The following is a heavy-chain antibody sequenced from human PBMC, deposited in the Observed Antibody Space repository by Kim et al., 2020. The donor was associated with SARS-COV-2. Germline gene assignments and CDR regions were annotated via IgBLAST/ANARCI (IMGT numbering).Heavy chain of an antibody. CDR3: ARVLKIFGVVIIRDGWFDP. V-gene: IGHV4-31*03. D-gene: IGHD3-3*01. CDR2: FDYSGST. J-gene: IGHJ5*02. CDR1: GGSISSGGYY. Sequence: SETLSLTCTVSGGSISSGGYYWSWIRQHPGKGLEWVGYFDYSGSTYSNPSLKSRVTISVDTSKNQFSLKLSSVTAADTAVYYGARVLKIFGVVIIRDGWFDPWGQGTLVTVSS.